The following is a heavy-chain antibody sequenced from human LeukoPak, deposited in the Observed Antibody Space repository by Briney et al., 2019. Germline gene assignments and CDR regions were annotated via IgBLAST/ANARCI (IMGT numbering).Heavy chain of an antibody. V-gene: IGHV1-18*01. J-gene: IGHJ4*02. Sequence: RASVTVSCKASGYTFTIYGISGVRQAPGQGLEWMGWISAYNGNTNYAQKLQGRVNITTDTSTSTAYMELRSLRSDYTAGYYCAREGPSTTQRGARDLGYWGQGTLVTVSS. CDR3: AREGPSTTQRGARDLGY. CDR2: ISAYNGNT. CDR1: GYTFTIYG. D-gene: IGHD1-7*01.